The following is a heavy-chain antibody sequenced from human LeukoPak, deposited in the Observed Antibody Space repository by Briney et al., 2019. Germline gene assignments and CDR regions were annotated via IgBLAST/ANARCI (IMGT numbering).Heavy chain of an antibody. Sequence: GGSLRLSCAASGFKFNSYAMSWVRQAPGKGLEWVSVISASGGSTNYADPVKGRFTMSRDNSQNTLYLQMNSLRAEDTAVYYCAKASELGRGYFDYWGQGTLVTVSS. CDR1: GFKFNSYA. CDR3: AKASELGRGYFDY. J-gene: IGHJ4*02. D-gene: IGHD7-27*01. CDR2: ISASGGST. V-gene: IGHV3-23*01.